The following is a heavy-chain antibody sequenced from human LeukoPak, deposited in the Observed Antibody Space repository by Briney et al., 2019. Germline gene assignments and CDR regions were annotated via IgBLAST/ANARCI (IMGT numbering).Heavy chain of an antibody. D-gene: IGHD3-3*01. V-gene: IGHV3-30-3*01. Sequence: GGSLRLSCAASGFTFSSYAMHWVRQAPAQGLERVAVISYDGSSKYYADSVKGRFTISTDNSKNTLYLQMHSLTAADTSVYYCASDFTPYDFWSGYYVGRWFEPWGQGTLVTVSS. CDR1: GFTFSSYA. J-gene: IGHJ5*02. CDR3: ASDFTPYDFWSGYYVGRWFEP. CDR2: ISYDGSSK.